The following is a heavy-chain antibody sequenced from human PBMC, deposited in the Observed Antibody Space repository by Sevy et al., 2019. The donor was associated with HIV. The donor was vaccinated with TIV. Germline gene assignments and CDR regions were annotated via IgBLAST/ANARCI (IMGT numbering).Heavy chain of an antibody. Sequence: GGSLRLSCAASGFTFSNYGMHWVRQAPGKGLEWVAVIWNDGSNKYYADSVKGRFTISRDNSKNTLYLQMNSLRVEDTAVYFCARGGDFNDRSAKRHFDYWGQGTLATVSS. D-gene: IGHD3-22*01. V-gene: IGHV3-33*01. CDR3: ARGGDFNDRSAKRHFDY. CDR2: IWNDGSNK. CDR1: GFTFSNYG. J-gene: IGHJ4*02.